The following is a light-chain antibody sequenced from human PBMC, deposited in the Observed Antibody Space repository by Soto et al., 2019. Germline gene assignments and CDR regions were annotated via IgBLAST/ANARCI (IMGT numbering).Light chain of an antibody. J-gene: IGKJ1*01. Sequence: DIVMTQSPDSLAVSLGERATINCKSSQSLLYSSNSKNYLAWYQRKSGQPPKLLIYWASTRESGVPDRFSGSGSGTDSTLTISSLQADDVAVYYCQQYLSIPRTFGQGTKVEIK. CDR3: QQYLSIPRT. CDR2: WAS. V-gene: IGKV4-1*01. CDR1: QSLLYSSNSKNY.